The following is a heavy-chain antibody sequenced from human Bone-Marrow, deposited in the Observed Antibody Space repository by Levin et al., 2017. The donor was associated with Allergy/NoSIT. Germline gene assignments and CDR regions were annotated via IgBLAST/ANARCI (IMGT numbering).Heavy chain of an antibody. Sequence: GGSLRLSCTASGFAFRNHSMSWVRQTPGKGLEWLASVSSSRRYTYYADSVKGRFTISRDNVKNSVYLQLNSLRAGDTAVYHCARGVEQYYYYMAVWGKGTTVTVSS. CDR2: VSSSRRYT. CDR3: ARGVEQYYYYMAV. D-gene: IGHD1-26*01. CDR1: GFAFRNHS. J-gene: IGHJ6*03. V-gene: IGHV3-21*01.